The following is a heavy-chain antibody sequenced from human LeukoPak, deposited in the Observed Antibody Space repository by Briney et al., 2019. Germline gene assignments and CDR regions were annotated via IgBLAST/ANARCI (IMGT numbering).Heavy chain of an antibody. J-gene: IGHJ6*03. V-gene: IGHV1-2*02. CDR3: ASGGPSSWNYYYYYMDV. CDR2: INPNSGGT. Sequence: GASVKVSCKASGYTFTSYDINWVRQATGQGLEWMGWINPNSGGTNYAQKFQGRVTMTRDTSISTAYMELSRLRSDDTAVYYCASGGPSSWNYYYYYMDVWGKGTTVTVSS. D-gene: IGHD6-13*01. CDR1: GYTFTSYD.